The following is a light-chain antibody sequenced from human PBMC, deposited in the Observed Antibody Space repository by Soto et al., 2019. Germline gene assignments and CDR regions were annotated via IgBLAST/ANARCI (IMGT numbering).Light chain of an antibody. CDR3: SSYAGSNNFV. V-gene: IGLV2-8*01. Sequence: QSVLTQPPSASGSPGQSVTISFTGASGGVGGYNYVSWFQQHPGKAPKLMIYEVTQRPSGVPDRFSGSKSGNTASLTISGLLAEDEADYYCSSYAGSNNFVFGYGTKVTVL. J-gene: IGLJ1*01. CDR1: SGGVGGYNY. CDR2: EVT.